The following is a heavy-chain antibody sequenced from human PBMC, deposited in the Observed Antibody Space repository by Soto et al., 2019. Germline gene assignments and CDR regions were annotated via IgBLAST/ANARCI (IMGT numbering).Heavy chain of an antibody. CDR1: GFTFSSYA. CDR3: AKDMGIAAAGTYYYYGMDV. V-gene: IGHV3-23*01. CDR2: ISGSGGST. J-gene: IGHJ6*02. Sequence: GGSLRLSCAASGFTFSSYAMSWVRQAPGKGLEWVSAISGSGGSTYYADSVKGRFTISRDNSKNTLYLQMNSLRAEDTAVYYCAKDMGIAAAGTYYYYGMDVWGQGTTVTVSS. D-gene: IGHD6-13*01.